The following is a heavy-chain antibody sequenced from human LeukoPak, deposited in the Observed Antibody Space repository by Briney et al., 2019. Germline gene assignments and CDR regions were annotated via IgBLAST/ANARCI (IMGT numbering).Heavy chain of an antibody. D-gene: IGHD3-16*01. CDR2: IYYSGST. CDR3: TRGTGWLIDY. Sequence: SETLSLTCTVSGGSISSYYWSWIRQPPGKGLEWIGYIYYSGSTNYNPSLKSRVTISADTSKNQFSLKLNSLTTADTAVYYCTRGTGWLIDYWGQGILVTVSS. J-gene: IGHJ4*02. CDR1: GGSISSYY. V-gene: IGHV4-59*01.